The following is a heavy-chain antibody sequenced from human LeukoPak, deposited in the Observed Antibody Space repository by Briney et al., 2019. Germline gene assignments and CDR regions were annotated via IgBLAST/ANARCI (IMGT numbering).Heavy chain of an antibody. V-gene: IGHV3-21*01. CDR3: ARDPGESWYFDL. J-gene: IGHJ2*01. CDR1: GFIFSDYA. Sequence: GGSLRLSCAASGFIFSDYAMSWVRQAPGKGLEWVSSISSSSSYIYYADSVKGRFTISRDNAKNSLYLQMNSLRAEDTAVYFCARDPGESWYFDLWGRGTLVTVSS. CDR2: ISSSSSYI. D-gene: IGHD7-27*01.